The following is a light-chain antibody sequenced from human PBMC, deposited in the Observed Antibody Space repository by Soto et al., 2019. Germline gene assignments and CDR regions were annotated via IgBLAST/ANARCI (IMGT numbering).Light chain of an antibody. J-gene: IGKJ2*01. Sequence: VIWMTQSPSLLSASTGDRVTISCRMSQSISSYLAWYQQKPGKAPELLIYAASTLQSGVPSRFSGSGSGTDFTLTISCLQSEDFATYYCQPYYSFPYTFGQGTKLEIK. CDR3: QPYYSFPYT. CDR1: QSISSY. CDR2: AAS. V-gene: IGKV1D-8*01.